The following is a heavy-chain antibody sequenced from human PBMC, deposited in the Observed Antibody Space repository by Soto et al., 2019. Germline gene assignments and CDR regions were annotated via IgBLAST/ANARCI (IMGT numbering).Heavy chain of an antibody. V-gene: IGHV4-59*01. D-gene: IGHD5-12*01. CDR2: IYSSGST. CDR3: ARDLGGFYWFDP. Sequence: SETLSLTCTVSGDSISGFHLHWIRQPPGKGLQWIGYIYSSGSTMYNPSLKSRVTMSVDTSQNQFSLKLNSVTAADTAVYYCARDLGGFYWFDPWGQGTLVTVSS. CDR1: GDSISGFH. J-gene: IGHJ5*02.